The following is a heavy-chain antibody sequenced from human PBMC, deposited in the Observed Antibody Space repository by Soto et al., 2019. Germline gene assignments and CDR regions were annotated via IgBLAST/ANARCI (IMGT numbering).Heavy chain of an antibody. CDR1: GGTFSSYA. V-gene: IGHV1-69*13. D-gene: IGHD2-15*01. CDR2: IIPIFGTA. Sequence: SVKVSCKASGGTFSSYAISWVRQAPGQWLEWMGGIIPIFGTANYAQKFQGRVTITADESTSTAYMELSSLRSEDTAVYYCAHRVRGFGGCWFDPWGQGTLVTVSS. CDR3: AHRVRGFGGCWFDP. J-gene: IGHJ5*02.